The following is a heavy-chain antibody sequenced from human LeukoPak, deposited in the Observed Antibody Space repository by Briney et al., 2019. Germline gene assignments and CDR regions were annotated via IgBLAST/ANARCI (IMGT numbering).Heavy chain of an antibody. V-gene: IGHV4-39*01. CDR3: ARHPAIFVMYSFDY. Sequence: PSETLSLTCTVSGGSISSSSYYWGWVRQPPGKGLEYIGSIYYTGSTYYNPSLESRVTMSVDTSKNQFSLKLNSVTAADTAMYYCARHPAIFVMYSFDYWGQGTLVTVSS. CDR1: GGSISSSSYY. J-gene: IGHJ4*02. CDR2: IYYTGST. D-gene: IGHD3-3*01.